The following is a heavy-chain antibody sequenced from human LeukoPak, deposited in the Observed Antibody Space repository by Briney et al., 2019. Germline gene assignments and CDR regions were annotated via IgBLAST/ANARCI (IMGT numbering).Heavy chain of an antibody. CDR1: GFTFSSYA. CDR2: IRGSGGGT. CDR3: ARENGWQPGEYGDYTGFYFDS. V-gene: IGHV3-23*01. Sequence: GGSLRLSCAASGFTFSSYAMSWVRQAPGKGLEWVSAIRGSGGGTNYGDSVKGRFTISRDNAKNSLYLQVNSLRAEDTAVYYCARENGWQPGEYGDYTGFYFDSWGQGTLVTVSS. J-gene: IGHJ4*02. D-gene: IGHD4-17*01.